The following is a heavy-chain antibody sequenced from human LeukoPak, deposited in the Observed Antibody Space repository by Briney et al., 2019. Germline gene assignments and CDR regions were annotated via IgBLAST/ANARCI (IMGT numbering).Heavy chain of an antibody. V-gene: IGHV3-30*18. Sequence: GGSLRLSCAASGFSFISYGMHWVRQAPGKGLEWVGVISDDGRCKDYVDSVKGRFTISRDNSKDTLYLQMNSLRAEDTAVYYCAKRPSDYGDYVSYFDYWGQGTLVTVSS. CDR3: AKRPSDYGDYVSYFDY. D-gene: IGHD4-17*01. CDR1: GFSFISYG. J-gene: IGHJ4*02. CDR2: ISDDGRCK.